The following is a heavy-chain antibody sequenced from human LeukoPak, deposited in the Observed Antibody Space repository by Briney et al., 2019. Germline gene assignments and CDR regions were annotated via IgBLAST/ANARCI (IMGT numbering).Heavy chain of an antibody. CDR2: IKQDGSEK. Sequence: GGSLRLSCAASGFTFSSYWMSWVRQAPGKGLEWVANIKQDGSEKYYVDSVKGRFTISRDNAKNSLYLQMNSLRAEDTAVYYCAREWKFDSSGHYSTSGDYWGQGTLVTVSS. D-gene: IGHD3-22*01. CDR1: GFTFSSYW. V-gene: IGHV3-7*01. J-gene: IGHJ4*02. CDR3: AREWKFDSSGHYSTSGDY.